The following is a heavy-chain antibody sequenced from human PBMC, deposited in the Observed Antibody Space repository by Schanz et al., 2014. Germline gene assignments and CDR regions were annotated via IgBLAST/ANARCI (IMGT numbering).Heavy chain of an antibody. Sequence: EVQLVESGGGLVKPGGSLRLSCEASEFTFSSYKMNWVRQAPGKELAWVSYIATRSSTRHYADSVKGRVTISRDNAKNSVSLQMRRLRVEDTAVYYCASGVHVSSLQKGLQFWGRGTLVIVSS. CDR2: IATRSSTR. CDR1: EFTFSSYK. V-gene: IGHV3-48*01. CDR3: ASGVHVSSLQKGLQF. J-gene: IGHJ1*01. D-gene: IGHD3-10*01.